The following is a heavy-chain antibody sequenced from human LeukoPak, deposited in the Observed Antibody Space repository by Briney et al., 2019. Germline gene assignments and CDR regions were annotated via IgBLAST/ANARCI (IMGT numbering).Heavy chain of an antibody. CDR1: GFTFSTYA. D-gene: IGHD3-10*01. J-gene: IGHJ4*02. CDR3: AKDGTRGIRFGKIPHYFDY. V-gene: IGHV3-30*04. CDR2: ISYDGSNK. Sequence: GGSLRLSCAASGFTFSTYAMHWVRQAPGKGLEWVAVISYDGSNKFYADSVKGRFTISRDSSKNTLYLQMNSLRVDDTAVYYCAKDGTRGIRFGKIPHYFDYWGQGTLVTVSS.